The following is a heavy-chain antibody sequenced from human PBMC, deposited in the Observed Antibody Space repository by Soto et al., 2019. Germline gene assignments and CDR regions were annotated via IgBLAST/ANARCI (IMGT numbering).Heavy chain of an antibody. Sequence: GGSLRLSCADSGFTFGAYYMSWVRQAPGKGLEWVANIKQDGSEKYYVDSVRGRFTISRDNAKNTLYLQMNSLRVEDTAIYFCARDRTPPPATSAFDIWGQGTMVTVSS. CDR1: GFTFGAYY. CDR2: IKQDGSEK. J-gene: IGHJ3*02. CDR3: ARDRTPPPATSAFDI. V-gene: IGHV3-7*01.